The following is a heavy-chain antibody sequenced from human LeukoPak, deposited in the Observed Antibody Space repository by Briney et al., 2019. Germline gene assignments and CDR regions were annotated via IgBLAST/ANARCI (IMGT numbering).Heavy chain of an antibody. Sequence: PSETLSLTCTVSGGSISSYYWSWIRQPPGKGLEWIGYIYYSGSTNYNPSLKSRVTISVDTSKNQFSLKLTAVTAADTAVYYCARLGAVLTSVNWFDPWGQGTLVTVSS. D-gene: IGHD4-23*01. CDR3: ARLGAVLTSVNWFDP. J-gene: IGHJ5*02. CDR1: GGSISSYY. CDR2: IYYSGST. V-gene: IGHV4-59*08.